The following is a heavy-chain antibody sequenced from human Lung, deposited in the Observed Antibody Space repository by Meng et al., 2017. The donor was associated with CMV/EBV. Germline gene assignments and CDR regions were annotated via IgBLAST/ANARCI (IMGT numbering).Heavy chain of an antibody. Sequence: GGSLRLSCAASGFTFSSYVMSWVRQAPGKGLEWVSAISGSGGITYYADSVKGRFTISRDNSKNTLYLEINSLRAEDTAEYYCVKDEAVYAISPFDYWGQGTLVTVSS. J-gene: IGHJ4*02. CDR1: GFTFSSYV. V-gene: IGHV3-23*01. CDR2: ISGSGGIT. CDR3: VKDEAVYAISPFDY. D-gene: IGHD2-8*01.